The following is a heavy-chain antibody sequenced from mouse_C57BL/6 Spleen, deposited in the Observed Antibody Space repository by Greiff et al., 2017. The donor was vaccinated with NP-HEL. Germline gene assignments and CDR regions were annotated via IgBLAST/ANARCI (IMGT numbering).Heavy chain of an antibody. J-gene: IGHJ1*03. CDR3: ARPTVVATRYFDV. CDR1: GYTFTSYW. Sequence: VQLQQPGAELVKPGASVKLSCKASGYTFTSYWMHWVKQRPGQGLEWIGMIHPNSGSTNYNEKFKSKATLTVDKSSSTAYMQRSSLTSEDSAVYYCARPTVVATRYFDVWGTGTTVTVSS. CDR2: IHPNSGST. V-gene: IGHV1-64*01. D-gene: IGHD1-1*01.